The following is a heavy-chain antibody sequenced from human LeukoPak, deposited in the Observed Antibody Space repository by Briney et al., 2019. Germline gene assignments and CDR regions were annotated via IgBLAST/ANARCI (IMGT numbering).Heavy chain of an antibody. CDR3: AKHGPYYYDSSGYYPAYFDY. V-gene: IGHV3-23*01. D-gene: IGHD3-22*01. J-gene: IGHJ4*02. CDR1: GFTFSSYA. CDR2: ISGSGGST. Sequence: GGSLRLSCAASGFTFSSYAMSWVRQAPGKGQEWVSAISGSGGSTYYTDSVKGRFTISRDNSKNTLYLQMNSLRAEDTAVYYCAKHGPYYYDSSGYYPAYFDYWGQGTLVTVSS.